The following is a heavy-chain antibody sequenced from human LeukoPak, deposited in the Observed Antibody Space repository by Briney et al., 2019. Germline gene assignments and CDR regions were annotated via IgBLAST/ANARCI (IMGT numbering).Heavy chain of an antibody. J-gene: IGHJ4*02. CDR1: GITFSNYW. V-gene: IGHV3-7*01. CDR2: MKHDGNEK. D-gene: IGHD5-12*01. Sequence: GGSLRLSCVDSGITFSNYWRNWAPQAPGKGLGGVPDMKHDGNEKHYVDSVEGRFTISRDNAKSSLYLQMNNLRAEDTAVYYCARDLGHSGYDLYDYWGQGTLVTVSS. CDR3: ARDLGHSGYDLYDY.